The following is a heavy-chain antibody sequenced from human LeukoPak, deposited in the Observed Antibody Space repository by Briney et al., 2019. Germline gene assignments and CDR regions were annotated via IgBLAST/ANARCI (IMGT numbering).Heavy chain of an antibody. J-gene: IGHJ4*02. Sequence: PGRSLRLSCAASGFTFSSYGMHWVRQCPGKGLEWVAVIWYDGSNKHYADSVKGRFTISRDNSKNTLYLQMNSLRAEDTAVYYCAREGNRGYDWNYWGQGTLVTVSS. D-gene: IGHD5-12*01. V-gene: IGHV3-33*01. CDR2: IWYDGSNK. CDR3: AREGNRGYDWNY. CDR1: GFTFSSYG.